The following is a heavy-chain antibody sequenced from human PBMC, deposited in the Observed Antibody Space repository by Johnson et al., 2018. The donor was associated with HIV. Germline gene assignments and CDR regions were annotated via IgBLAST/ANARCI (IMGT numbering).Heavy chain of an antibody. CDR1: GFIFRDYY. J-gene: IGHJ3*02. D-gene: IGHD1-20*01. CDR2: IKQDGSER. V-gene: IGHV3-7*01. CDR3: ARAPYNWNLGLYGAIDM. Sequence: EMQLVESGGGLVQPGGSLRLSCEASGFIFRDYYMSWIRQAPGKGLEWVANIKQDGSERYYVDSVKGRFTISRDNAKTSLYLQMISLRAEDTAVYYCARAPYNWNLGLYGAIDMWGQGTMVTVSS.